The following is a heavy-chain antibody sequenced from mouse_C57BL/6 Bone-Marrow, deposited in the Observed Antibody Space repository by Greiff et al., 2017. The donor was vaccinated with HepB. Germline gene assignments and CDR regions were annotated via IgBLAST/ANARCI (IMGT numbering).Heavy chain of an antibody. J-gene: IGHJ4*01. D-gene: IGHD1-1*01. CDR2: IFPGSGST. CDR3: ARYPIITTVVATDYYAMDY. Sequence: QVQLQQSGPELVKPGASVKISCKASGYTFTDYYINWVKQRPGQGLEWIGWIFPGSGSTYYNEKFKGKATLTVDKSSSTAYMLLSSLTSEDSAVYFCARYPIITTVVATDYYAMDYWGQGTSVTVSS. CDR1: GYTFTDYY. V-gene: IGHV1-75*01.